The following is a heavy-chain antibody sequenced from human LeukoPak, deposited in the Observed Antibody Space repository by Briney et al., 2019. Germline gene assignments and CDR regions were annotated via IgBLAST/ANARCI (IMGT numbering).Heavy chain of an antibody. J-gene: IGHJ4*02. D-gene: IGHD3-22*01. CDR3: ARDRAGYYDNSGIFFDY. CDR2: ISSSSSYI. CDR1: GFTFSSYS. V-gene: IGHV3-21*01. Sequence: GGSLRLSCAASGFTFSSYSMNWVRQAPGKGLEWVSSISSSSSYIYYADSVKGRFTISRDNAKNSLFLQMDSLRAEDTAMYYCARDRAGYYDNSGIFFDYWGQGTLVTVSS.